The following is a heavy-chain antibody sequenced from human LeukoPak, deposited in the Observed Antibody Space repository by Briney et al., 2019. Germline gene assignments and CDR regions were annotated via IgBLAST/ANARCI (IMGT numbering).Heavy chain of an antibody. V-gene: IGHV4-34*01. Sequence: KPSETLSLTCAVYGGSFSGYYWSWIRQPPGKGLEWIGEINHSGSTNYNPSLKSRVTISVDTSKNQFSLKLSSVTAADTAVYYCARRPEGAFDIWGQGTMVTVS. CDR3: ARRPEGAFDI. CDR1: GGSFSGYY. J-gene: IGHJ3*02. CDR2: INHSGST.